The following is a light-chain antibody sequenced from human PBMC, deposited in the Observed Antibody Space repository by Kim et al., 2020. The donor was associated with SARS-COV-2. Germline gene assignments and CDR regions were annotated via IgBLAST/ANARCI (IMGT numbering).Light chain of an antibody. CDR2: KDT. V-gene: IGLV3-25*03. Sequence: SYELTQPPSVSVSPGQTARITCSGDALPRQYAYWYQQSPGRAPVLLISKDTERPSGIPERFSGSTSGTTVMLTISGVQAEDEADYYCQSADTTGTYVVFGGGTQLTVL. J-gene: IGLJ2*01. CDR1: ALPRQY. CDR3: QSADTTGTYVV.